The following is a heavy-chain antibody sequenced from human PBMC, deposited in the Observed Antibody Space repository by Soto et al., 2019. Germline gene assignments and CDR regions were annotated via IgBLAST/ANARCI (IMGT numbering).Heavy chain of an antibody. CDR1: GGSISSSSYY. V-gene: IGHV4-39*01. D-gene: IGHD2-2*01. J-gene: IGHJ5*02. CDR3: ARHSGYQLLLYWFDP. CDR2: IYYSGST. Sequence: QLQLQESGPGLVKPSETLSLTCTVSGGSISSSSYYWGWIRQPPGKGLEWIGSIYYSGSTYYNPSLTSRVTISVDTSKNQFSLKLSSVTAADTAVYYCARHSGYQLLLYWFDPWGQGTLVTVSS.